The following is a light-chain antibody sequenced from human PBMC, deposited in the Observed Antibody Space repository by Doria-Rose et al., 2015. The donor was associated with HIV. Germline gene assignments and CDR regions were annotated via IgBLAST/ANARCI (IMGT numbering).Light chain of an antibody. CDR1: QSSSSTY. CDR3: HQYGTSWT. V-gene: IGKV3-20*01. CDR2: DGS. J-gene: IGKJ1*01. Sequence: IVLTQSPGTLPMSPGERATLSCSASQSSSSTYLAWYQQQTGQAPSLLIYDGSTRATGIPDRFSASGSGTDFTLTINRLEPEDFALYYCHQYGTSWTFGQGTKVEI.